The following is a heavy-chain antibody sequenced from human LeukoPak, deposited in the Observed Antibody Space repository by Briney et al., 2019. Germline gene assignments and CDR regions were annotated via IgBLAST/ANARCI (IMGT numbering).Heavy chain of an antibody. J-gene: IGHJ4*02. CDR2: IKPDGSEK. CDR3: ARPIAAAGA. Sequence: PGGSLRLSCAASGFTFSSYWMTWVRQAPGKGLEWVSSIKPDGSEKYYADSVKGRFTISRDNAKNSLYLQMNSLRAEDTAVYYCARPIAAAGAWGQGTLVTVSS. CDR1: GFTFSSYW. V-gene: IGHV3-7*03. D-gene: IGHD6-13*01.